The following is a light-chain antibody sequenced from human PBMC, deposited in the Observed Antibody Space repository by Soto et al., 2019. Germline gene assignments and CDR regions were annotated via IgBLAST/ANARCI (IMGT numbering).Light chain of an antibody. CDR3: CSYAGSNTWV. J-gene: IGLJ3*02. V-gene: IGLV2-23*02. Sequence: QSALTQPASVSGSPGQSITISCTGTSSDVGSYNLVSWYQHHPGKAPKLIIYEVSERPSGVSNRFSGSKSGSTASLTISGLQAEDESDYYCCSYAGSNTWVFGGGTKVTVL. CDR1: SSDVGSYNL. CDR2: EVS.